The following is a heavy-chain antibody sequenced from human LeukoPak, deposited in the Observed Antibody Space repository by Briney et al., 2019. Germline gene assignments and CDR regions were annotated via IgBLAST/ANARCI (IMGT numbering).Heavy chain of an antibody. CDR2: ISGSGGST. D-gene: IGHD6-13*01. J-gene: IGHJ4*02. CDR3: AKDRSGGSSWYSFDY. V-gene: IGHV3-23*01. CDR1: GFTFSSYA. Sequence: PGRSLRLSCAASGFTFSSYAMSWVRQAPGKGLEWVSTISGSGGSTYYADSVKGRFTISRDNSKNTMYLQMNSLRAEDTAVYYCAKDRSGGSSWYSFDYWGQGTLVTVSS.